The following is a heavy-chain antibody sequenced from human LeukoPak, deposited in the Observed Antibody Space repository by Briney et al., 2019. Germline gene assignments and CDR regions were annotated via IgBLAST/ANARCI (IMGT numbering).Heavy chain of an antibody. CDR1: GGSIGSYY. V-gene: IGHV4-59*01. J-gene: IGHJ3*02. CDR2: IYYSGST. CDR3: ARAIEGAFDI. Sequence: SETLSLTCTVSGGSIGSYYWSWIRQPPGKGLEWIGHIYYSGSTNYKPSLKSRVTVSVDTSKSQFSPKLSSVTAADTAVYYCARAIEGAFDIWGQGTMVTVSS.